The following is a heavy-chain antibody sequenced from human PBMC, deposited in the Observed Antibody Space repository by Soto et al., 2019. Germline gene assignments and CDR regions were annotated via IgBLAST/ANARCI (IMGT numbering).Heavy chain of an antibody. J-gene: IGHJ4*02. Sequence: LRLSCAASGFTFSTYWMSWVRQAPGQGLEWVANIKEEGSEKYYVDSVKGRFTISRDNAKNSLYLQMNSLRAEDTAVYYCARGVRYYYDSSGQKGAFDYWGQGTLVTVSS. V-gene: IGHV3-7*01. CDR2: IKEEGSEK. D-gene: IGHD3-22*01. CDR1: GFTFSTYW. CDR3: ARGVRYYYDSSGQKGAFDY.